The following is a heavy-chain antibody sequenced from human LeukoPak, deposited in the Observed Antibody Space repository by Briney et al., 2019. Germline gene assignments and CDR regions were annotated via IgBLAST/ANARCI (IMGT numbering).Heavy chain of an antibody. V-gene: IGHV1-2*02. D-gene: IGHD6-19*01. Sequence: ASVKVSYKPSGYTFTGYYLHWVRQAPGQALEWMGWMNLNTGATAYAQNFQGRVAMSRDTSIDTAYMDLSSLTSDDTAVYYCARDRVGSGWPRPWYFEFWGQGTLVTVSS. J-gene: IGHJ4*02. CDR1: GYTFTGYY. CDR2: MNLNTGAT. CDR3: ARDRVGSGWPRPWYFEF.